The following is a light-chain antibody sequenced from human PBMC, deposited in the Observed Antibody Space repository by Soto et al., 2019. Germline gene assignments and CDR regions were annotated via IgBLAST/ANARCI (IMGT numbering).Light chain of an antibody. CDR2: GAS. J-gene: IGKJ2*01. CDR3: QHYGNSPRGT. CDR1: QSVTSNY. Sequence: EIVLTQSPGTLSLSPGERATLSCRASQSVTSNYLAWYQQKPGQAPRLFIYGASTSATGIPDRFSGSGSGTDLTLTIIILEPEDFAGYYCQHYGNSPRGTFGQGTKLEIK. V-gene: IGKV3-20*01.